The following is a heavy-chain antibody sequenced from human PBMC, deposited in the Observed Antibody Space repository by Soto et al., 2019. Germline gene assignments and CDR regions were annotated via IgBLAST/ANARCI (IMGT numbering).Heavy chain of an antibody. CDR1: GYTFTSYG. Sequence: QVQLVQSGAEVKKPGASVKVSCKASGYTFTSYGISWVRQAPGQGLERLGWISAYNGNTNYAQKLQGRVTMTTDTSTSTAYMGLSSLRSDDTAVYYCARDFYRDIVATIEGYWGQGTLVTVSS. V-gene: IGHV1-18*01. D-gene: IGHD5-12*01. CDR3: ARDFYRDIVATIEGY. CDR2: ISAYNGNT. J-gene: IGHJ4*02.